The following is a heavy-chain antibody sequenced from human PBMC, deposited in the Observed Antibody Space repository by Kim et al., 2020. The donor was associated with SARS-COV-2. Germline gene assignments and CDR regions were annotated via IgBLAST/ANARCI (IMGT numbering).Heavy chain of an antibody. CDR1: GFTFSSYG. D-gene: IGHD5-12*01. Sequence: GGSLRLSCAASGFTFSSYGMHWVRQAPGKGLEWVAVISYDGSNKYYADSVKGRFTISRDNSKNTLYLQMNSLRAEDTAVYYCATQKPADIVATFDYWGQGTLVTVSS. CDR2: ISYDGSNK. J-gene: IGHJ4*02. CDR3: ATQKPADIVATFDY. V-gene: IGHV3-30*03.